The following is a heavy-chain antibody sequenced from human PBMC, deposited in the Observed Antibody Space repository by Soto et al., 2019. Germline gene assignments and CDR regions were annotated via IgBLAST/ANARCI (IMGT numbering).Heavy chain of an antibody. D-gene: IGHD1-26*01. V-gene: IGHV3-23*01. Sequence: ARSWVSQAPGKGLEWVSGIGGSGGATVYADSVKGRFTISRDNSKNTLYLQMNSLRAEDTAVYYCAKASAPGGTYFPLWFWGQGILVTVSP. CDR3: AKASAPGGTYFPLWF. CDR2: IGGSGGAT. J-gene: IGHJ4*02. CDR1: A.